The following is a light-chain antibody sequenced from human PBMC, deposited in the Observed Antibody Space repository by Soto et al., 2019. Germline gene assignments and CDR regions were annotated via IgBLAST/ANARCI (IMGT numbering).Light chain of an antibody. J-gene: IGKJ1*01. CDR1: QSISSSY. CDR2: GTS. Sequence: EIVLTQSPGTLSLSPGERATLSCRASQSISSSYLAWYQQKPGQTPRLLIYGTSNRATGIPDRFSGSGSGTDFTLTISRLDPEDFAVYYCQEYGTLPWTFGQGTKVEIK. CDR3: QEYGTLPWT. V-gene: IGKV3-20*01.